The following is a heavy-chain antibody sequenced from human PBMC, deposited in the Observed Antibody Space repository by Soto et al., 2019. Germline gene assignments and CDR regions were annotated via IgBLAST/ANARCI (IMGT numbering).Heavy chain of an antibody. CDR1: GFTFSSYA. D-gene: IGHD6-19*01. J-gene: IGHJ4*02. Sequence: SLRLSCAASGFTFSSYAMHWVRQAPGKGLEWVAVISYDGSNKYYADSVKGRFTISRDNSKNTLYLQMNSLRAEDTAVYYCARDITSIGWYDYWGQGTLVTVSS. CDR2: ISYDGSNK. V-gene: IGHV3-30-3*01. CDR3: ARDITSIGWYDY.